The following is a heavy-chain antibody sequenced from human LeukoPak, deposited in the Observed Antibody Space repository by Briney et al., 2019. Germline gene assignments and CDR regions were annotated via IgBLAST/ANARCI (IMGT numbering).Heavy chain of an antibody. Sequence: GSVKVSCKPSGYSFTRNGISGGRQAPGQRLEWMAWISANSGNTNYAQTFQDRVTLTTDTSTSTAYMELRSRRSDDPAVYYCAKDLNYAFGYWGQGAPVT. J-gene: IGHJ4*02. D-gene: IGHD2-2*01. CDR3: AKDLNYAFGY. CDR2: ISANSGNT. CDR1: GYSFTRNG. V-gene: IGHV1-18*01.